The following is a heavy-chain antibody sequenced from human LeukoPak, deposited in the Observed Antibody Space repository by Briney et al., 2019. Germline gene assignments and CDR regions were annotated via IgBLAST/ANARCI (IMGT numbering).Heavy chain of an antibody. CDR2: IWYDGSNK. Sequence: GGSLRLSSAASGFTFSNYGMHWVRQAPGKGLEWVAVIWYDGSNKYYADSVKGRFTISRDNSKNTLSLQMNSLRAEDTAVYYCARGVGYGDYFDYWGQGTLVTVSS. CDR1: GFTFSNYG. J-gene: IGHJ4*02. D-gene: IGHD4-17*01. V-gene: IGHV3-33*01. CDR3: ARGVGYGDYFDY.